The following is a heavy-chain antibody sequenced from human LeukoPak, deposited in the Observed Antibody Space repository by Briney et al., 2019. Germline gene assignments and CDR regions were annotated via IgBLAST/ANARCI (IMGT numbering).Heavy chain of an antibody. J-gene: IGHJ6*03. V-gene: IGHV4-61*02. CDR3: ARQVVEATGLYYHYYLDV. CDR1: GGSISSGSYY. Sequence: PSETLSLTCTVSGGSISSGSYYWSWIRQPAGKGLEWIGRIYTSGSTNYNPSLKSRVTISVDTSKNQFSLKLSSVTAADTAVYYCARQVVEATGLYYHYYLDVWGKGTTVAISS. CDR2: IYTSGST. D-gene: IGHD1-26*01.